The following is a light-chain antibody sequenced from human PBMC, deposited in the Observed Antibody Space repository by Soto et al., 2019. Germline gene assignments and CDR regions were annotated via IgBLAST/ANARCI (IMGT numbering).Light chain of an antibody. J-gene: IGKJ1*01. CDR2: KAT. V-gene: IGKV1-5*03. CDR3: QQYETFSPWT. CDR1: QRIDPW. Sequence: DIQMTQSPSTLSASIGDRVNIXXRSSQRIDPWLAWYQQKPGTAPKLXXYKATILQSGVPSRFSGSGSGTEFTLAISSLQPDDFATYYCQQYETFSPWTFGQGTKVDIK.